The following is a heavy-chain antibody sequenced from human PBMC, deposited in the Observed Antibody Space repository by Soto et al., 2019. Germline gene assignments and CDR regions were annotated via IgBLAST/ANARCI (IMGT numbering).Heavy chain of an antibody. J-gene: IGHJ4*01. CDR2: IYYSGTT. V-gene: IGHV4-59*01. D-gene: IGHD3-10*01. CDR3: TRATYYRYYFDV. CDR1: GGSINNYY. Sequence: QVQLQESGPGLVKPSETLSLTCTVSGGSINNYYLSWIRQSPGKGLEWIGYIYYSGTTNYNPSLKSRVTISIDRSENQFSLKVSSGTAADTAVYFCTRATYYRYYFDVWGHGTLVTVSS.